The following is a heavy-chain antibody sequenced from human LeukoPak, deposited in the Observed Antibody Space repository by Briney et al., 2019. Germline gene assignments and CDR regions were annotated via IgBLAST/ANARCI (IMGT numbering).Heavy chain of an antibody. CDR1: GYTFTSYA. J-gene: IGHJ6*02. CDR2: INAGNGNT. CDR3: ARDPERGWGPDFVVVPAAMWGYYYYGMDV. V-gene: IGHV1-3*01. Sequence: ASVKVSCKASGYTFTSYAMHWVRQAPGQRLEWMGWINAGNGNTKYSQKFQGRVTITRDTSASTAYMELSSLRSEDTAVYYCARDPERGWGPDFVVVPAAMWGYYYYGMDVWGQGTTVTVSS. D-gene: IGHD2-2*01.